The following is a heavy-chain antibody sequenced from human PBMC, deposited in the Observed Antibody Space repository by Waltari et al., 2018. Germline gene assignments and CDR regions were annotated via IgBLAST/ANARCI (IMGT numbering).Heavy chain of an antibody. CDR2: IWYDGSKK. J-gene: IGHJ4*02. D-gene: IGHD2-2*01. Sequence: QVQLVESGGGVVQPGRSLRLSCAASGFTFSSYGMHWVRQAPGKGLEWVAVIWYDGSKKYYADSVKGRFTISRDNSKNTLYLQMNSLRAEDTAVYYCASTIRGPYCSSTSCIPNSYWGQGTLVTVSS. CDR3: ASTIRGPYCSSTSCIPNSY. V-gene: IGHV3-33*01. CDR1: GFTFSSYG.